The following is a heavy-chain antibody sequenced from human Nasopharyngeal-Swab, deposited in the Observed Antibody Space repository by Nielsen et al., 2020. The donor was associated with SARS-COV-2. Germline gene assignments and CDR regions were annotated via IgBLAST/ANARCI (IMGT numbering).Heavy chain of an antibody. J-gene: IGHJ5*02. CDR2: INHSGST. CDR1: GGSFSGYY. V-gene: IGHV4-34*01. CDR3: ASQPGTANNGASWFDP. Sequence: LETLSLTCAVYGGSFSGYYWSWIRQPPGKGREGIGEINHSGSTNYNPALKSRVTISVDTSKNQFSLKLSSVTAADTAVYYCASQPGTANNGASWFDPWGQGTLVTVSS. D-gene: IGHD1/OR15-1a*01.